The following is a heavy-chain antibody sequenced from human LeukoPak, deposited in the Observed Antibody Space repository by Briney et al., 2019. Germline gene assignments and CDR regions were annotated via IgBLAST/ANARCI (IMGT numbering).Heavy chain of an antibody. CDR3: AKRRNSRFDFWSGSGFDY. Sequence: GGSLRLSCAASGFTFSSYAMRWVRQAPGKGLEWVSAISGSGGSTYYADSVKGRFTISRDNSKNTLYLQMNSLRAEDTAVYYCAKRRNSRFDFWSGSGFDYWGQGTLVTVSS. J-gene: IGHJ4*02. CDR2: ISGSGGST. D-gene: IGHD3-3*01. V-gene: IGHV3-23*01. CDR1: GFTFSSYA.